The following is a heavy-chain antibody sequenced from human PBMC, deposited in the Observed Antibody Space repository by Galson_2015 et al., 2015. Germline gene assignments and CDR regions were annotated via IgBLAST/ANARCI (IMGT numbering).Heavy chain of an antibody. D-gene: IGHD4-11*01. J-gene: IGHJ6*03. CDR2: TRNKANSYSA. V-gene: IGHV3-72*01. CDR3: ARVLTTGYSMDV. CDR1: GFTFSDHY. Sequence: SLRLSCAVSGFTFSDHYMDWVRQAPGKGLEWVGRTRNKANSYSAEYAASVKGRFTISGDESRSSAYLQMSSLKIEDTAVYYCARVLTTGYSMDVWGKGTTVTVSS.